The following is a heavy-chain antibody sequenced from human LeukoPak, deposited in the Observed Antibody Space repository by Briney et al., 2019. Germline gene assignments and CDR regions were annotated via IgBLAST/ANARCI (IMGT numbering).Heavy chain of an antibody. D-gene: IGHD5-12*01. CDR1: GFTFSSYL. CDR3: ARCKWLDY. CDR2: IKQDGSEK. V-gene: IGHV3-7*01. Sequence: PGGSLRLSCAASGFTFSSYLMSWVRQAPGKGLEWVANIKQDGSEKYYVDSVKGRFTISRDNAQHSLYLQMNSLRAEDTAVYYCARCKWLDYWGQGTLVTVSS. J-gene: IGHJ4*02.